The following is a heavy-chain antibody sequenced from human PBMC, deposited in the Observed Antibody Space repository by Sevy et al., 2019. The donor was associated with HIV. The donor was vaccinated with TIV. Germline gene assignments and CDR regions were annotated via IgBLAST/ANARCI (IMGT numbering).Heavy chain of an antibody. V-gene: IGHV3-66*01. CDR1: GFPVSSNY. D-gene: IGHD5-18*01. CDR3: ARGKSGYGYGLDY. J-gene: IGHJ4*02. Sequence: GGSLRLSCAASGFPVSSNYMSWVRQAPGKGLEWVAGIYSDGSAYHADYVKGKFTNFRDNSKNTLYLQMNSLRVEDTAVYYCARGKSGYGYGLDYWGQGTLVTVSS. CDR2: IYSDGSA.